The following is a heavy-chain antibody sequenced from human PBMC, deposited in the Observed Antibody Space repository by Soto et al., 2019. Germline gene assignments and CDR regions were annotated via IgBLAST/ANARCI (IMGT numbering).Heavy chain of an antibody. D-gene: IGHD4-4*01. Sequence: EVQLLESGGGSVQPGGSLMLSCSASGFTFRSYSLSWLRQAPGEGLEGVSGISGSGQTTHYKDSLKGRFTISRDNFRNTLYLQVNSLRAEDTAIYFCAKSRGDSWTTYFFDYWGQGALVTVSS. CDR2: ISGSGQTT. J-gene: IGHJ4*02. V-gene: IGHV3-23*01. CDR3: AKSRGDSWTTYFFDY. CDR1: GFTFRSYS.